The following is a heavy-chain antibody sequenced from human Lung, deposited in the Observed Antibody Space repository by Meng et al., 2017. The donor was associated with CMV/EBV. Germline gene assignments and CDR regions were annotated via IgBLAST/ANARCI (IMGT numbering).Heavy chain of an antibody. Sequence: VQCRESGPALGNPAETRSLTCAASGDSITNHKWWAWVRQPPGKGLEWIGEIPHRGSSAYNPSLKSRVSMSIDKSKNQFSLKLTSVTAADTAVYHCLRRSGGSVWGQGTLVTVSS. CDR1: GDSITNHKW. CDR3: LRRSGGSV. J-gene: IGHJ1*01. CDR2: IPHRGSS. D-gene: IGHD3-10*01. V-gene: IGHV4-4*02.